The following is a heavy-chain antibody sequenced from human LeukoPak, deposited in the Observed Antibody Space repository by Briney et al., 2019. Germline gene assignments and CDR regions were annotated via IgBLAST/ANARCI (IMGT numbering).Heavy chain of an antibody. J-gene: IGHJ4*02. Sequence: GRSLRLSCAASGFTFSSYGMHWVRQAPGKGLEWVAVIWYDGSNTYYADSLKGRFTISRDNSKNILYLQVNSLRAEDTAVYYCARDPSGYSRYGISDYWGQGTLVTVSS. CDR1: GFTFSSYG. V-gene: IGHV3-33*01. CDR3: ARDPSGYSRYGISDY. CDR2: IWYDGSNT. D-gene: IGHD5-12*01.